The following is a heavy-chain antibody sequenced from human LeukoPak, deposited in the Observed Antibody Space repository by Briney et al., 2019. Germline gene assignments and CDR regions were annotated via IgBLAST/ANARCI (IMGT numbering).Heavy chain of an antibody. CDR1: GDSISSYY. V-gene: IGHV4-59*12. D-gene: IGHD3-3*01. CDR2: VSYSGST. Sequence: SETLSLTCSVSGDSISSYYWSWIRQPPGKRLEWMGYVSYSGSTNYNPSLKSRFTISVDTSKNQFSLKLSSVTAADTAVYYCARGRSTIFGVVITNDYWGQGTLVTVSS. CDR3: ARGRSTIFGVVITNDY. J-gene: IGHJ4*02.